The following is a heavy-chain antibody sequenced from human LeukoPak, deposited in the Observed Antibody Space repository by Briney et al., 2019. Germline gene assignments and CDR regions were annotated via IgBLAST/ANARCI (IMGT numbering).Heavy chain of an antibody. D-gene: IGHD6-13*01. CDR2: TSAYNGNT. CDR1: GYSFTNYG. J-gene: IGHJ4*02. CDR3: AREESSFWCL. Sequence: ASVTVSCKASGYSFTNYGMSWVRQAPGQGLEGMGWTSAYNGNTDYAQKFQGRVTMTTDRSTSTAYMEVKNLRADDTAVYYCAREESSFWCLWGQGTLVSVSS. V-gene: IGHV1-18*01.